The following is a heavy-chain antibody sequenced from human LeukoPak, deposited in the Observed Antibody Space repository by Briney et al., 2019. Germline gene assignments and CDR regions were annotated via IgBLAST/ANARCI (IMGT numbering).Heavy chain of an antibody. J-gene: IGHJ6*03. Sequence: SETLSLTCTASGGSISSSSYYWGWIRQPPGKGLEWIGSIYYSGSTYYNPSLKSRVTISVDTSKNQFSLKLSSVTAADTAVYYCARHDLTGDYHYYYYMDVWGKGTTVTISS. V-gene: IGHV4-39*01. CDR3: ARHDLTGDYHYYYYMDV. CDR1: GGSISSSSYY. D-gene: IGHD7-27*01. CDR2: IYYSGST.